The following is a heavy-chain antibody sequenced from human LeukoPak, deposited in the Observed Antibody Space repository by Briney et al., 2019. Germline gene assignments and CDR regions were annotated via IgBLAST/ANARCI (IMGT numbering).Heavy chain of an antibody. D-gene: IGHD6-19*01. Sequence: PSGTLSLTCAVSGGSISSSNWWSWVRQPPGKGLEWIGEIYHSGSTNYNPSLKSRVTISVDKSKNQFSLKLSSVTAADTAVYYCARARTGAVAGIDAFDIWGQGTMVTVSS. CDR2: IYHSGST. CDR1: GGSISSSNW. V-gene: IGHV4-4*02. J-gene: IGHJ3*02. CDR3: ARARTGAVAGIDAFDI.